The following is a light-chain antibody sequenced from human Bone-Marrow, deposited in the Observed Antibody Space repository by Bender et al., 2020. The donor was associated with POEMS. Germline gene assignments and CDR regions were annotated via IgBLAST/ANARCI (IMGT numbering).Light chain of an antibody. Sequence: QSALTQPPSASGSPGQSVTISCTGTSSDVGGYYFVSWYQHHPGKAPRLLIYEVDKRPSGVPDRFSGSKSGNTASLTISGLQAEDEGDYYCCSYTGSVLFGGGTKVTVL. V-gene: IGLV2-8*01. J-gene: IGLJ3*02. CDR3: CSYTGSVL. CDR2: EVD. CDR1: SSDVGGYYF.